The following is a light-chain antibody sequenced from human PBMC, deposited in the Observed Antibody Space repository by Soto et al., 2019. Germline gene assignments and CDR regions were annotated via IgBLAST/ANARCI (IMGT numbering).Light chain of an antibody. CDR1: QGISSW. Sequence: DIQMTQSPSSVYASVGDRVTITCRASQGISSWLAWYQQKPGKAPKLLIYKASTLKSGVPSRFSGSGSGAEFTLTISSLQPEDFATYYCQQSYNTPITFGQGTRREI. CDR2: KAS. V-gene: IGKV1-12*01. J-gene: IGKJ5*01. CDR3: QQSYNTPIT.